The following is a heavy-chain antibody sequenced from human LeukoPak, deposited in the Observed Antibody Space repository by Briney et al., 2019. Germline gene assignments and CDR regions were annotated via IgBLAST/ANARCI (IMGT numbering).Heavy chain of an antibody. CDR2: ISYDGSNK. J-gene: IGHJ4*02. CDR1: GFTFSSYG. CDR3: ARGMHGGYYFDY. V-gene: IGHV3-30*03. Sequence: PGGSLRLSCAASGFTFSSYGMHWVRQAPGKGLEWVAVISYDGSNKYYADSVKGRFTISRDNSKNTLYLQVNSLRAEDTAVYYCARGMHGGYYFDYWGQGTLVTVSS. D-gene: IGHD2-15*01.